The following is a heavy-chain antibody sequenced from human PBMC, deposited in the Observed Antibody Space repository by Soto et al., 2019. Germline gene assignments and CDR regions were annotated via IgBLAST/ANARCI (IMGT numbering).Heavy chain of an antibody. J-gene: IGHJ4*02. CDR1: GGSIDSYY. CDR2: IYYSGST. V-gene: IGHV4-59*08. D-gene: IGHD3-3*01. CDR3: ARGGWRQIDY. Sequence: QVQLQESGPGLVKPSETLSLTCSVSGGSIDSYYWSWIRQPPGKGLEWIGYIYYSGSTNYNPSLNSRVTISVDTSKNQFSLKLSSVTAADTGVYYCARGGWRQIDYWGQGTLVTVSS.